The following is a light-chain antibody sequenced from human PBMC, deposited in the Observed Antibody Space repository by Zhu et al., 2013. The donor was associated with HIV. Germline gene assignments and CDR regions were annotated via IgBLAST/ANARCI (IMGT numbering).Light chain of an antibody. CDR3: QQYGSSPKT. J-gene: IGKJ1*01. V-gene: IGKV3-20*01. Sequence: EVVMTQSPAALSVSPGERATLSCRASQSVGNNLAWYQQRPGQAPRLLIYGASSRATGIPDRFSGSGSGTDFTLTISRLEPEDFAVYYCQQYGSSPKTFGQGTKVEI. CDR2: GAS. CDR1: QSVGNN.